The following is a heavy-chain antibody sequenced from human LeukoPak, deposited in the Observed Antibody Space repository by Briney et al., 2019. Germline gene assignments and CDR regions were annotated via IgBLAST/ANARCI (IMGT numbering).Heavy chain of an antibody. D-gene: IGHD3-3*01. CDR3: VYYTIYGVVRWFDP. V-gene: IGHV3-23*01. CDR2: ISGSSDNI. CDR1: GFTFSSYA. J-gene: IGHJ5*02. Sequence: QPGRSLRLSCAASGFTFSSYAMHWVRQAPGKGLEWVSSISGSSDNIYYADSVKGRFTISRDYSTNTLYLEMNSLRTEDTATYYCVYYTIYGVVRWFDPWGQGTLVTVSS.